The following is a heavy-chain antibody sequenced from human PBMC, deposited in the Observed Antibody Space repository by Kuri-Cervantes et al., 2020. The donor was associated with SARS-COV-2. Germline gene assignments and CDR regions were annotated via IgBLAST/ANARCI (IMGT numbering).Heavy chain of an antibody. Sequence: GGSLRLSCAASGFTFSGSAMHWVRQASGKGLEWVGRIRSKANSYATAYAASVKGRFTISRDDSKNTAYLQMNSLRAEDTAVYYCAKELAVAGSADYFDYWGQGTLVTVS. CDR3: AKELAVAGSADYFDY. CDR2: IRSKANSYAT. D-gene: IGHD6-19*01. J-gene: IGHJ4*02. V-gene: IGHV3-73*01. CDR1: GFTFSGSA.